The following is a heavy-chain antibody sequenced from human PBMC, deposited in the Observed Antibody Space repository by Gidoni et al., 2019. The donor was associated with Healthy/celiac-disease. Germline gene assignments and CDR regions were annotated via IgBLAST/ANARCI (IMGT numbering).Heavy chain of an antibody. D-gene: IGHD4-17*01. V-gene: IGHV1-69*01. CDR2: IIPIFGTE. CDR1: GGTFSSYA. Sequence: QVQLVQSGAEVKKPGSSVKVSCKASGGTFSSYASSWVRQGPGQGREWMGGIIPIFGTEKYAQKCQGRVTITADESTSTAYMELRSLRSEDTAVYYCARERSRYYGDYDGGYWGQGTLVTVSS. CDR3: ARERSRYYGDYDGGY. J-gene: IGHJ4*02.